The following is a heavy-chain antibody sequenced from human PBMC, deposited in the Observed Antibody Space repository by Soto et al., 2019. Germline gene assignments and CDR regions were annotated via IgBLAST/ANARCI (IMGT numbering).Heavy chain of an antibody. V-gene: IGHV1-46*01. CDR2: IDPSGGST. J-gene: IGHJ6*02. D-gene: IGHD2-2*02. Sequence: ASVKVSCKASGYTFTSYYMHWVRQAPGQGLEWMGIIDPSGGSTSYAQKFQGRVTMTRDTSTSTVYMELSSLRSEDTAVYYCAREGDIVVVPAAIRYYYYGMDVWGQGTTVTVSS. CDR1: GYTFTSYY. CDR3: AREGDIVVVPAAIRYYYYGMDV.